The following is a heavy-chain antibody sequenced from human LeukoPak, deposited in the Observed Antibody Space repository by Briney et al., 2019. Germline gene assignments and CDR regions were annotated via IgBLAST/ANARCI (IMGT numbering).Heavy chain of an antibody. D-gene: IGHD6-13*01. Sequence: PSETLSLTCTVSGYSISSGYYWGWIRQPPGKGLEWIGSIYHSGSTYYNPSLKCRVTISVDTSKNQFSLKLSSVTAADTAVYYCARYGGPDSSSWLYYYYYMDVWGKGTTVTVSS. V-gene: IGHV4-38-2*02. CDR2: IYHSGST. CDR1: GYSISSGYY. CDR3: ARYGGPDSSSWLYYYYYMDV. J-gene: IGHJ6*03.